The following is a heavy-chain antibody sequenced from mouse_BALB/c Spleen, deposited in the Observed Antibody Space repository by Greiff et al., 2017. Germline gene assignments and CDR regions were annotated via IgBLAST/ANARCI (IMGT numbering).Heavy chain of an antibody. Sequence: HLVESGPELVKPGASVKMSCKASGYTFTSYVMHWVKQKPGQGLEWIGYINPYNDGTKYNEKFKGKATLTSDKSSSTAYMELSSLTSEDSAVYYCAHSDYGSSPYAMDYWGQGTSVTVSS. D-gene: IGHD1-1*01. J-gene: IGHJ4*01. V-gene: IGHV1-14*01. CDR1: GYTFTSYV. CDR2: INPYNDGT. CDR3: AHSDYGSSPYAMDY.